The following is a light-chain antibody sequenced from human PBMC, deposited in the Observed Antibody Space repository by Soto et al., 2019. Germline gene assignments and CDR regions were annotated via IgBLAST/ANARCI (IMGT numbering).Light chain of an antibody. CDR2: YVA. CDR3: VAYTSSTTDV. CDR1: SSDVGGSNF. V-gene: IGLV2-14*03. J-gene: IGLJ1*01. Sequence: QSVLAQPASVSDSPGQSITISCTGTSSDVGGSNFVSWYQQPPGKPPKLNIYYVANRPSGDSNRFSGSKSGSTRSLIISRLQTEDEADYYCVAYTSSTTDVFGTGTKVTVL.